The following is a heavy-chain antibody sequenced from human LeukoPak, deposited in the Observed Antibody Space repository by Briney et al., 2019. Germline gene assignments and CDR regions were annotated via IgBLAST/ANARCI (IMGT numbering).Heavy chain of an antibody. CDR2: IRGSGSDI. J-gene: IGHJ4*02. Sequence: PGGSLRLSCAASGFTFSAYTMNWVRQAPGKGLEWVSSIRGSGSDIDYADSVKGRFTISRDNAQNSLYLQMNSLRDEDTAVYYCALVTTVTYHYWGQGTLVTVSS. D-gene: IGHD4-17*01. CDR3: ALVTTVTYHY. V-gene: IGHV3-21*01. CDR1: GFTFSAYT.